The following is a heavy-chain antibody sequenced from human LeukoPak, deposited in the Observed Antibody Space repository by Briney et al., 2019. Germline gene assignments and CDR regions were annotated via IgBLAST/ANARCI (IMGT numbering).Heavy chain of an antibody. J-gene: IGHJ3*02. CDR3: ARGRERRRYYYDSSVNAFDI. Sequence: KPSETLSLTCTVSGGSISSYYWSWIRQPPGKGLEWIGYIYYSGSTNYNPSLKSRVTISVDTSKNRFSLKLSSVTAADTAVYYCARGRERRRYYYDSSVNAFDIWGQGTMVTVSS. D-gene: IGHD3-22*01. CDR1: GGSISSYY. CDR2: IYYSGST. V-gene: IGHV4-59*01.